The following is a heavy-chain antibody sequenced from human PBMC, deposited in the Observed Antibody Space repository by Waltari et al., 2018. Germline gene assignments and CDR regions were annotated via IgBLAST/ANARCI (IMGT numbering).Heavy chain of an antibody. CDR3: ARAANGGGRGAFDI. CDR2: IYYSGST. Sequence: QLQLQESGPGLVKPSETLSLTCTVSGVSISSRSYYWGWISQPPGKGLEWIGSIYYSGSTYYNPSLKSRVTISVDTSKNQFSLKLSSVTAADTAVYYCARAANGGGRGAFDIWGQGTMVTVSS. V-gene: IGHV4-39*07. D-gene: IGHD3-10*01. J-gene: IGHJ3*02. CDR1: GVSISSRSYY.